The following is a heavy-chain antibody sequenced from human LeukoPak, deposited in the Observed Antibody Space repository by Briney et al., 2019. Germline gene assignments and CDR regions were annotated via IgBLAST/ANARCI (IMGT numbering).Heavy chain of an antibody. V-gene: IGHV4-34*01. J-gene: IGHJ4*02. D-gene: IGHD2-2*01. CDR1: GGSSSAYY. Sequence: SETLSLTCTVYGGSSSAYYWSWIRQPPGRGLEWIGEANQSGSTNNNPSLKSRLTISIDTSKNQFSLQLTSVTAADTAVYYCARGPRYCSSTSCYELDYWGQGTLVTVSS. CDR2: ANQSGST. CDR3: ARGPRYCSSTSCYELDY.